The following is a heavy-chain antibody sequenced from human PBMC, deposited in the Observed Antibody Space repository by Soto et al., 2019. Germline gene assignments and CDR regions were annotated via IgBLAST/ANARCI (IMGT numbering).Heavy chain of an antibody. CDR1: GFTFSSYA. V-gene: IGHV3-30-3*01. CDR3: ARESAAAGPTSFDY. Sequence: ESGGGVVQPGRSLRLSCAASGFTFSSYAMHWVRQAPGKGLEWVAVISYDGSNKYYADSVKGRFTISRDNSKNTLYLQMNSLRAEDTAVYYCARESAAAGPTSFDYWGQGTLVTVSS. J-gene: IGHJ4*02. CDR2: ISYDGSNK. D-gene: IGHD6-13*01.